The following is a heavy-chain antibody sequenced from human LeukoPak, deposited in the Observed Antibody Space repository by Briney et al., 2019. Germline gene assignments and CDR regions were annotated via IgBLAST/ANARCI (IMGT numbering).Heavy chain of an antibody. D-gene: IGHD6-19*01. J-gene: IGHJ4*02. Sequence: SETLSLTCTVSGYSISSGGYYWSWIRQHPGKGLEWIGYIYTSGNTYYNPSLKSRVDILLDTSKNQFSLNLSSVTAADTAVYYCARVLPYSSGWGVDYWGQGTLVTVSS. V-gene: IGHV4-31*03. CDR2: IYTSGNT. CDR3: ARVLPYSSGWGVDY. CDR1: GYSISSGGYY.